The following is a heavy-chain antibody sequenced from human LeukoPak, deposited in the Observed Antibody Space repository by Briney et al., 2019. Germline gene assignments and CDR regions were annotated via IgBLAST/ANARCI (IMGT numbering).Heavy chain of an antibody. J-gene: IGHJ3*02. CDR3: AKRRSSGGVDDAFDI. CDR1: GFTFSSYG. D-gene: IGHD3-22*01. CDR2: ISSDGSNK. Sequence: PGRSLRLSCAASGFTFSSYGMHWVRQAPGKGLEWVAVISSDGSNKYHADVKGRFTISRDNSKNTLYPQMDSLRPEDTAVYYCAKRRSSGGVDDAFDIWGQGTMVTVSS. V-gene: IGHV3-30*18.